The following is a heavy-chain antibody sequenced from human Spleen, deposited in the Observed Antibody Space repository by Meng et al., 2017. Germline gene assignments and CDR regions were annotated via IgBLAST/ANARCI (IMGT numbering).Heavy chain of an antibody. CDR1: GFTFSSYA. Sequence: GGSLRLSCAASGFTFSSYAMSWVRQAPGKVLEWVSAISGSGGSTYYADSVKGRFTISRDNSKSTLYLQMNSLRAEDTAVYYCARDLGGIFAYWGQGALVTVSS. V-gene: IGHV3-23*01. CDR3: ARDLGGIFAY. CDR2: ISGSGGST. J-gene: IGHJ4*02. D-gene: IGHD6-13*01.